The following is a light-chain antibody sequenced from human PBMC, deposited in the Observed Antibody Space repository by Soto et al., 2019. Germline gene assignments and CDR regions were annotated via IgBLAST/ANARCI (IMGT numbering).Light chain of an antibody. V-gene: IGKV1-33*01. J-gene: IGKJ5*01. CDR1: QDISNY. Sequence: DIQMTQSPSSLSASVGDRVTITCQASQDISNYLNWYQQKPGKGPELLIYDASNLETGVPSRFSGSGSGTDFTFTISSLQPEDFATYYCQQYESLPPTFGQGTRLEIK. CDR3: QQYESLPPT. CDR2: DAS.